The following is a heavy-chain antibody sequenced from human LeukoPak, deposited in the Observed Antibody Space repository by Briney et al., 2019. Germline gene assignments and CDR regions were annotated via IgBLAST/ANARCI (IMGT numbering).Heavy chain of an antibody. CDR3: ARGQTWIQLWLWSGGPDAFDI. J-gene: IGHJ3*02. V-gene: IGHV1-69*04. D-gene: IGHD5-18*01. Sequence: GASVKVSCKASGGTFSSYAISWVRQAPGQGLEWMGRIIPILGIANYAQKFQGRVTMTRNTSISTAYMELSSLRSEDTAVYYCARGQTWIQLWLWSGGPDAFDIWGQGTMVTVSS. CDR2: IIPILGIA. CDR1: GGTFSSYA.